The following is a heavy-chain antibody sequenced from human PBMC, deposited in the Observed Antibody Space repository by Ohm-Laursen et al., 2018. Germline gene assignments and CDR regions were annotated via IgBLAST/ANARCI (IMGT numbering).Heavy chain of an antibody. Sequence: ASVKVSCKASGYTFTAYYMHWVRQAPGQGPEWMGWINPNSGDTKFEQKFQGRVTMTSDTSITTHYMELSRLTYDDTAVYYCARDGYTNGQGFFDPWGQGTRVTVSS. CDR3: ARDGYTNGQGFFDP. V-gene: IGHV1-2*02. CDR1: GYTFTAYY. J-gene: IGHJ5*02. CDR2: INPNSGDT. D-gene: IGHD5-24*01.